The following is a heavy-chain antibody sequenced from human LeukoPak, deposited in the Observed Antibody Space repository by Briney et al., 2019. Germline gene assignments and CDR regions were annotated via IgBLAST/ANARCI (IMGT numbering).Heavy chain of an antibody. CDR1: GGSISTYY. CDR3: ARAGDYYSSGSYLGY. D-gene: IGHD3-10*01. CDR2: IYYRGSA. J-gene: IGHJ4*02. Sequence: SETLSLTCTVSGGSISTYYWTWNRQPPGKGLEWIGYIYYRGSANYNPSLKSRLTISVDTSKNQLSLKLTSVTAADTALYYCARAGDYYSSGSYLGYWGQGTLVTVSS. V-gene: IGHV4-59*01.